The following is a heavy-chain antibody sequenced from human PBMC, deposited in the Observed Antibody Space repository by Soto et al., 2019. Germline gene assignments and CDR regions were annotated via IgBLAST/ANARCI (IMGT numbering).Heavy chain of an antibody. V-gene: IGHV1-18*01. CDR2: ISAHNGNT. Sequence: QVHLVQSGXXXKKPXXSXXVSCKGSGYGFTTYGITWVRQAPGQGLEWMAWISAHNGNTNYAQKLQGRVTVTRDTSTSTAYMELRSLRSDDTAVYYCARGRYGDYWGQGALVTVSS. J-gene: IGHJ4*02. D-gene: IGHD1-1*01. CDR3: ARGRYGDY. CDR1: GYGFTTYG.